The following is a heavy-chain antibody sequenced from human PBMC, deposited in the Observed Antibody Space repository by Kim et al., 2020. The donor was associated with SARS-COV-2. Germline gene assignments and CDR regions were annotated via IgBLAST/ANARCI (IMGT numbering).Heavy chain of an antibody. J-gene: IGHJ1*01. CDR2: ISYDGSNK. CDR1: GFTFSSYG. V-gene: IGHV3-33*05. CDR3: ARGKYYYDSSGYQEYFQH. D-gene: IGHD3-22*01. Sequence: GGSLRLSCAESGFTFSSYGMHWVRQAPGKGLEWVAVISYDGSNKYYADSVKGRFTISRDNSKNTLYLQMNCLIAEETAVYYCARGKYYYDSSGYQEYFQHWGQGTLVTVSS.